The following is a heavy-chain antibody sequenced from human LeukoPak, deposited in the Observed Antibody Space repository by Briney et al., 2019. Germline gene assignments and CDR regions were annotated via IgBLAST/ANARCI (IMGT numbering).Heavy chain of an antibody. CDR1: GFTFINAC. J-gene: IGHJ1*01. D-gene: IGHD2-15*01. CDR3: TTDVVPCAIVR. CDR2: IKTKISGGTT. Sequence: GGSLRLSSAVAGFTFINACMSCVLQAPGKGLEWVGRIKTKISGGTTDYAAPVKGRFTISRDDSKDTLYLQMNNLKPEDTAVYYCTTDVVPCAIVRWGQGTLVTVSS. V-gene: IGHV3-15*01.